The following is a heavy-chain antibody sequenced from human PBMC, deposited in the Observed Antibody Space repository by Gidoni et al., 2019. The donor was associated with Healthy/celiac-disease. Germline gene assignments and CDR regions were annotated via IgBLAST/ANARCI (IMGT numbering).Heavy chain of an antibody. V-gene: IGHV3-11*01. CDR1: GFPFRDYY. Sequence: QVQLVESGGGLVKPGGSLRLSCAAPGFPFRDYYMSWIRQAPGKGLEWVSYISSSGSTIYYADSVKGRFTISRDNAKNSLYLQMNSLRAEDTAVYYCARDLLRLLWFGEGYYGMDVWGQGTTVTVSS. CDR2: ISSSGSTI. CDR3: ARDLLRLLWFGEGYYGMDV. D-gene: IGHD3-10*01. J-gene: IGHJ6*02.